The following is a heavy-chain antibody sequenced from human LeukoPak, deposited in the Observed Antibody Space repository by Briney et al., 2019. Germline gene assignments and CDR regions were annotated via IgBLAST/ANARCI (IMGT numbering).Heavy chain of an antibody. Sequence: GGSLRLSCAASGFTFRSYWMHWVRQAPGKGLVRVSHINSDGSSTSYADSVKGRFTISRDNAKNTLYLQMNSLRAEDTAVYYCAKDLGTYSGSYSFDYWGQGTLVTVSS. CDR2: INSDGSST. V-gene: IGHV3-74*01. J-gene: IGHJ4*02. D-gene: IGHD1-26*01. CDR3: AKDLGTYSGSYSFDY. CDR1: GFTFRSYW.